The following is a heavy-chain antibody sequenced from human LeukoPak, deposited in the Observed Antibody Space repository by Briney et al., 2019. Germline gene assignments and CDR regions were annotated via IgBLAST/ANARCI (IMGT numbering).Heavy chain of an antibody. V-gene: IGHV5-51*01. CDR3: AGAAGVVPAAMSYDY. Sequence: GESLKISCKGSGYSFTSYWIGWVRQMPGKGLEWMGIIYPGDSDTRYSPSFQGQVTISADKSISTAYLQWSSLKASDTAMYYCAGAAGVVPAAMSYDYWGQGTPVTVSS. D-gene: IGHD2-2*01. CDR1: GYSFTSYW. J-gene: IGHJ4*02. CDR2: IYPGDSDT.